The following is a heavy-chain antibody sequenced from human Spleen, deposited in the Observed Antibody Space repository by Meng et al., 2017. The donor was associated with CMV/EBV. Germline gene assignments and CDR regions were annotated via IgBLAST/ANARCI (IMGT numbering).Heavy chain of an antibody. V-gene: IGHV3-23*01. CDR2: ILVDSVTT. J-gene: IGHJ6*02. Sequence: GGSLRLSCVASDNSITYYAMDWVRQAPGKGLEWVSAILVDSVTTYYADSVKGRFTISRDNSKNTMYLQMNSLRGEDTAVYFCAKDQEGYYYYAMDVWGQGTTVTVSS. CDR3: AKDQEGYYYYAMDV. CDR1: DNSITYYA.